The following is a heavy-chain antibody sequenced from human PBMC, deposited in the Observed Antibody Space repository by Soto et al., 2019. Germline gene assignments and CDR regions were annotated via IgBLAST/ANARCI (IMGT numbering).Heavy chain of an antibody. Sequence: QVQLQESRPGLVKPSQTLSLTCTVSGDSMSSGDYYWNWIRQHPEKGLEWIGYINYRGTTFYNPSLKSRIAISADTSKNQFSLRLTSVTAADTAMYFCARDAPGAAPYWGQGTLVTVSS. CDR2: INYRGTT. D-gene: IGHD6-13*01. CDR3: ARDAPGAAPY. CDR1: GDSMSSGDYY. V-gene: IGHV4-31*03. J-gene: IGHJ4*02.